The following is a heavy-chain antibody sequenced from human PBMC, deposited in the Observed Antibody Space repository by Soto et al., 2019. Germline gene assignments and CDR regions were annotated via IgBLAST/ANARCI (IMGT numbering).Heavy chain of an antibody. J-gene: IGHJ6*02. V-gene: IGHV1-69*13. Sequence: ASVKVSCKASGGTFSSYAISWVRQAPGQGLEWMGGIIPIFGTANYAQKFQGRVTITADESTSTAYMELSSLRSEDTAVYYCARDVVAATRYYYYYGMDVWGQGTTVTVS. CDR2: IIPIFGTA. CDR1: GGTFSSYA. D-gene: IGHD2-15*01. CDR3: ARDVVAATRYYYYYGMDV.